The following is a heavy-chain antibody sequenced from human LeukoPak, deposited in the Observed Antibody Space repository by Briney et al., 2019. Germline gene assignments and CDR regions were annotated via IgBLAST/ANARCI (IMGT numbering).Heavy chain of an antibody. J-gene: IGHJ4*02. Sequence: SETLSLTCNVSGGSINNYYWSWLRQPPGKGLEWIGYIYFTGGTNYNPSLKSRVTMSIDTSKNQFSLKLSSVTAADTAVYYCARSFPTGYDLFYWGQGTLVTVSS. CDR1: GGSINNYY. CDR3: ARSFPTGYDLFY. D-gene: IGHD5-12*01. CDR2: IYFTGGT. V-gene: IGHV4-59*12.